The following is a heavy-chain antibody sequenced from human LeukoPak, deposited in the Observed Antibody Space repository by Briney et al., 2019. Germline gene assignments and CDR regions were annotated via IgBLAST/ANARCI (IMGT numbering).Heavy chain of an antibody. D-gene: IGHD3-22*01. Sequence: GGYLRLSCAASGFTFSNMWMHWDRQGPGKGLVWVSRIKSDGSSTLYADSVKGGITNSRDNAKNTLYLQMSSMRAEDTAVYYCAKDPAVTMIVVVTTRPVPPDYWGQGTLVTVSS. CDR1: GFTFSNMW. CDR2: IKSDGSST. CDR3: AKDPAVTMIVVVTTRPVPPDY. V-gene: IGHV3-74*03. J-gene: IGHJ4*02.